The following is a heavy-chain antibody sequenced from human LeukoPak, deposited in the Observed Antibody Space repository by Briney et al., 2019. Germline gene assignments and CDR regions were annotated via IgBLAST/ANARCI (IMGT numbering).Heavy chain of an antibody. CDR1: GGSVSGGSYY. CDR3: ARALRSNDAFDI. J-gene: IGHJ3*02. D-gene: IGHD3-16*01. Sequence: SETLSLTCTVSGGSVSGGSYYWSWIRQPPGKGLEWIGYIYYSGSTNYNPSLKSRVTISVDTSKNQFSLKLSSVTAADTAVYYCARALRSNDAFDIWGQGTMVTVSS. V-gene: IGHV4-61*01. CDR2: IYYSGST.